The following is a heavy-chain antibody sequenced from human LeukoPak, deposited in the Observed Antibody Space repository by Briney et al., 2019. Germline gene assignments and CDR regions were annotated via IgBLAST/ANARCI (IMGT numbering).Heavy chain of an antibody. Sequence: GGSLRLSCSASGFTFSSYAMHWVRQAPGKGLEYVSAISSNGGSTYYADSVKGRFTISRDNSKNTLYLQMSSLRAKDTAVYYCVKDPTYGSSWYRELIHWGQGTLVTVSS. D-gene: IGHD6-13*01. V-gene: IGHV3-64D*06. CDR2: ISSNGGST. J-gene: IGHJ4*02. CDR1: GFTFSSYA. CDR3: VKDPTYGSSWYRELIH.